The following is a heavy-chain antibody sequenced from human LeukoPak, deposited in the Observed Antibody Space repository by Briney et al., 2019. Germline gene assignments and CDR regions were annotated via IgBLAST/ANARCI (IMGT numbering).Heavy chain of an antibody. CDR3: ARDEAYCGGDCYSFFDY. D-gene: IGHD2-21*02. CDR1: GFTFSSYA. Sequence: PGRSLRLSCAASGFTFSSYAMHWVRQAPGKGLEWVAVISYDGSNKYYADSVKDRFTISRDNSKNTLYLQMNSLRAEDTAVYYCARDEAYCGGDCYSFFDYWGQGTLVTVSS. V-gene: IGHV3-30*04. J-gene: IGHJ4*02. CDR2: ISYDGSNK.